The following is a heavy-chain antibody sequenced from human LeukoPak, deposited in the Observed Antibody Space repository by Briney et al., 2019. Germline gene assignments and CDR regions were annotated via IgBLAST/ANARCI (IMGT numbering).Heavy chain of an antibody. CDR3: AIDGQYGAYANSLGWFDP. CDR2: IYSGGST. J-gene: IGHJ5*02. V-gene: IGHV3-53*01. CDR1: GFTVRSNY. D-gene: IGHD4-17*01. Sequence: GGSLRLSCAASGFTVRSNYMSWVRQAPGKGLEWVSDIYSGGSTYYADSVKSRFTISRDNTKNTPYHQMNSLRAEDTAVYYCAIDGQYGAYANSLGWFDPWGQGTLVTASS.